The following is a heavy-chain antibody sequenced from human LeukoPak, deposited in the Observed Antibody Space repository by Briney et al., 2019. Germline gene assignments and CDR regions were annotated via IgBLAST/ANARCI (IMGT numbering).Heavy chain of an antibody. CDR1: GFTFSSYG. Sequence: PGRSLRLSCAASGFTFSSYGMHWVRQAPGKGLGWVAVISLDGSNKYYADSVKGRFTISRDNSKNTLYLQMNSLRAEDTAVYYCARRAYCGGDCYSGGFDYWGQGTLVTVSS. CDR3: ARRAYCGGDCYSGGFDY. D-gene: IGHD2-21*02. CDR2: ISLDGSNK. J-gene: IGHJ4*02. V-gene: IGHV3-30*03.